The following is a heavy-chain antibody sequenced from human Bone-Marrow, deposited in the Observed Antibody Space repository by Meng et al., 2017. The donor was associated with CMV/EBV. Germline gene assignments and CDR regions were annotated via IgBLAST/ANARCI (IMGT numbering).Heavy chain of an antibody. J-gene: IGHJ6*02. CDR2: INSDGSST. CDR1: GFSVSSYW. V-gene: IGHV3-74*01. Sequence: GGSLRLSCAASGFSVSSYWMHWVRQAPGKGRVWVSRINSDGSSTTYADPVKGRFTFSRNNAKKTLYLQMNSLRAEDTAVHYCARANNHAMDVWGQGTTVTVSS. D-gene: IGHD1/OR15-1a*01. CDR3: ARANNHAMDV.